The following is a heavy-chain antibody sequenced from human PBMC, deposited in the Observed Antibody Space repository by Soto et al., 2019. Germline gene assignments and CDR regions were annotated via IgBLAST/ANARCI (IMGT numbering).Heavy chain of an antibody. D-gene: IGHD4-4*01. V-gene: IGHV4-59*01. CDR3: ARDVSTVTRRRDWLDP. CDR1: GGSISSYY. CDR2: IYYSGST. J-gene: IGHJ5*02. Sequence: PSETLSLTCTVSGGSISSYYWSWIRQPPGKGLEWIGYIYYSGSTNYNPSLKSRVTISVDTSKNQFSLKLSYVTAADTAVYYCARDVSTVTRRRDWLDPGGKGTRGTVS.